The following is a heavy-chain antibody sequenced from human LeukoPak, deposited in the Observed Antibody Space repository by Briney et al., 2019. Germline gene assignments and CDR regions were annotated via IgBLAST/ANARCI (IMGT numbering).Heavy chain of an antibody. V-gene: IGHV4-34*01. CDR1: GGSFSGYY. Sequence: PSETLSLTCAVYGGSFSGYYWSWIRQPPGKGLEWIGEINHSGSTNYNPSLKSRVTISVDTSKNQFSLKLSSVTAADTAVYYCARRGAAAGFWFDPWGQGTLVTVSS. D-gene: IGHD6-13*01. CDR3: ARRGAAAGFWFDP. J-gene: IGHJ5*02. CDR2: INHSGST.